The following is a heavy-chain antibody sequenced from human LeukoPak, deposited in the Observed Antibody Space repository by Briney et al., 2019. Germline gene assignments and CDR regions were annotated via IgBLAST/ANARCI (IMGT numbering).Heavy chain of an antibody. CDR3: ASSLVGSADDY. V-gene: IGHV1-69*06. D-gene: IGHD6-25*01. Sequence: SVKVSCKASGGTFSSYAISWVRQAPGQGLEWMGGIIPIFGTANYAQKFQGRVTITADKSTSTAHMELSSLRSEDTAVYYCASSLVGSADDYWGQGTLVTVSS. J-gene: IGHJ4*02. CDR2: IIPIFGTA. CDR1: GGTFSSYA.